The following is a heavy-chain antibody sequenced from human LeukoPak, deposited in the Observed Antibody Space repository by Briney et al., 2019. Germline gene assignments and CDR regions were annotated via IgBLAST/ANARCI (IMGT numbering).Heavy chain of an antibody. CDR2: IYYSGST. J-gene: IGHJ4*02. Sequence: SETLSLTCTVSGGSISSYYWSWVRQPPGKGLEWIGYIYYSGSTNYNPSLKSRVTISVDTSKNQFSLKLSSVTAADTAVYYCARDGGIAAAATLGNFDYWGQGTLVTVSS. CDR3: ARDGGIAAAATLGNFDY. CDR1: GGSISSYY. D-gene: IGHD6-13*01. V-gene: IGHV4-59*12.